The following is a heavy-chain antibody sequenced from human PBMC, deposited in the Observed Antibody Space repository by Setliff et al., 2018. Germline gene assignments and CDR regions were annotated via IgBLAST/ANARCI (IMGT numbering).Heavy chain of an antibody. CDR2: FNVGHGYT. D-gene: IGHD6-19*01. V-gene: IGHV1-3*01. CDR3: ARRVRIAVLNLYYFEY. Sequence: ASVKVSCKASGYTFTTHGLHWVRQAPGQRLEWMGWFNVGHGYTKYSQKFQGRVTMTSDTSASTAYMELNSLRSEDTAVYFCARRVRIAVLNLYYFEYWGQGTLVTVSS. CDR1: GYTFTTHG. J-gene: IGHJ4*02.